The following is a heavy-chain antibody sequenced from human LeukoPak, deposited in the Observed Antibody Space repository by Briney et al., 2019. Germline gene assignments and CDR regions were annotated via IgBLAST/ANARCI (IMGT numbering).Heavy chain of an antibody. D-gene: IGHD4-17*01. J-gene: IGHJ3*02. CDR2: ISAGAGNT. CDR1: AFTFSKYA. Sequence: GGSLRLSCAPSAFTFSKYAMTWVRQAPGKGLEWVSSISAGAGNTYYADSVKGRFTISRDNSKNTLYLQMNSLRAEDTAVYYCAKDPNGDYVGAFDNWGQGTMVTVSS. CDR3: AKDPNGDYVGAFDN. V-gene: IGHV3-23*01.